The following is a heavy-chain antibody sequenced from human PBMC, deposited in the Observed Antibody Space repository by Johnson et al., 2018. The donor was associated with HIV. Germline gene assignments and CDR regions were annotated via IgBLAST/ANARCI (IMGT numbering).Heavy chain of an antibody. V-gene: IGHV3-53*01. Sequence: VQLVESGGGLIQPGGSLRLSCAASGFTVSSNYMRWVRQAPGKGLEWVSVIYSGGSTYYADHVKGRFTISRDNAKKSLYLQMNSLRAEDTALYYCARKLGYSSSWTLYDAFDIWGQGTTVTVSS. CDR2: IYSGGST. J-gene: IGHJ3*02. CDR3: ARKLGYSSSWTLYDAFDI. CDR1: GFTVSSNY. D-gene: IGHD6-13*01.